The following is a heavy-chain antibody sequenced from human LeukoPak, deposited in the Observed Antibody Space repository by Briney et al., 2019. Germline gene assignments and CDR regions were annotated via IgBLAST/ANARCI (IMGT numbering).Heavy chain of an antibody. D-gene: IGHD6-13*01. Sequence: ASVKVSCKASGGTFSSYAISRVRQAPGQGLEWMGGIIPIFGTADYAQKFQGRVTITADESTSTAYMELSSLRSEDTAVYYCARGTSSSRGSYYYYGMDVWGQGTTVTVSS. V-gene: IGHV1-69*13. J-gene: IGHJ6*02. CDR1: GGTFSSYA. CDR2: IIPIFGTA. CDR3: ARGTSSSRGSYYYYGMDV.